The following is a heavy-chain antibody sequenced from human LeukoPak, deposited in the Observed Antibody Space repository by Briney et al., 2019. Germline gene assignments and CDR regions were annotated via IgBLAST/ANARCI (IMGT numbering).Heavy chain of an antibody. CDR3: AKDLSITGTTGPFDY. Sequence: GGSLRLSCAASGFTFNTYGMHWVRQAPGKGLEWVAVIWYDGSTQYYPDSLKGRFTISRDNSNNTLYLQMNSLRAEDTAVYYCAKDLSITGTTGPFDYWGQGTLVTVSS. J-gene: IGHJ4*02. V-gene: IGHV3-33*06. D-gene: IGHD1-20*01. CDR2: IWYDGSTQ. CDR1: GFTFNTYG.